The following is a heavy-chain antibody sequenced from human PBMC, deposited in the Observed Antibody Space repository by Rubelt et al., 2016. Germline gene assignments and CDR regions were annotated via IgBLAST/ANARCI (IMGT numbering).Heavy chain of an antibody. V-gene: IGHV1-46*01. J-gene: IGHJ4*02. CDR1: GYIFTSYS. Sequence: GYIFTSYSMHWVRQAPGQGLEWMGIINPSGGSTTYAQKFQGRVSMTRDTSTSTVYMELSSLRYEDTALYYCARDSSNLAARLPNFDYWGQGTPVTVSS. CDR2: INPSGGST. D-gene: IGHD6-6*01. CDR3: ARDSSNLAARLPNFDY.